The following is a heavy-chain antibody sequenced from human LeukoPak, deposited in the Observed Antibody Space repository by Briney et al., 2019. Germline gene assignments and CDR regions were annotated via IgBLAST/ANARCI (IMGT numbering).Heavy chain of an antibody. D-gene: IGHD2-2*01. V-gene: IGHV3-53*01. CDR2: ISNDGDT. CDR1: GFTVSSNY. J-gene: IGHJ5*02. Sequence: QPGGSLRLSCAASGFTVSSNYMSWVRQGPGKGLECVSVISNDGDTYYADSVKGRFTISRDTSKNTLYLQMNSLRAEDTAVYYCAKDEIVVVPAATWFDPWGQGTLVTVSS. CDR3: AKDEIVVVPAATWFDP.